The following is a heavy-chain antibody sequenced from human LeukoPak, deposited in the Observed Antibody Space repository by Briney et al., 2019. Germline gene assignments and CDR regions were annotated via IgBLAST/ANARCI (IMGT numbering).Heavy chain of an antibody. CDR2: ISGSGGST. CDR1: GFTFSSYA. Sequence: PGGSLRLSCAASGFTFSSYAMSWVRQAPGKGLEWVSTISGSGGSTYYADSVKGRFTISRDNSKNTLYLQMNNLRAEDTAVYYCAKGHGQQLVNNWFDPWGQGTLVTVSS. V-gene: IGHV3-23*01. CDR3: AKGHGQQLVNNWFDP. D-gene: IGHD6-13*01. J-gene: IGHJ5*02.